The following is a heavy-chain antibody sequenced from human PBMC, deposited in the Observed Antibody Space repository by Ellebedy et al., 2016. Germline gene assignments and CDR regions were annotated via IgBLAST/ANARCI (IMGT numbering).Heavy chain of an antibody. CDR3: TTDYQQLD. CDR1: GFTFSNAW. Sequence: GGSLRLSCAASGFTFSNAWMSWVRQAPGKGLEWVGRIKSKTDAGTTNYAAPVKGRFTILRDDSKNTLYLQMNSLKTEDTAVYYCTTDYQQLDWGQGTLVTVSS. CDR2: IKSKTDAGTT. D-gene: IGHD1-1*01. J-gene: IGHJ1*01. V-gene: IGHV3-15*01.